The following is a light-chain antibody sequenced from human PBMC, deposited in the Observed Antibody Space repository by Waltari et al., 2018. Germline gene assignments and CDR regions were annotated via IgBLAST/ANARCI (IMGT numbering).Light chain of an antibody. CDR1: QSIKTY. CDR2: TAS. J-gene: IGKJ2*01. CDR3: QQSYSTPYT. V-gene: IGKV1-39*01. Sequence: DIQMTQSPSSLSASVGDRVTISCRASQSIKTYLNWYQQKPGKAPTLLIFTASNLQSGVPSRFSGSGSGTDFTLTISSLQPEDFSTYFCQQSYSTPYTFGQGTKLDMK.